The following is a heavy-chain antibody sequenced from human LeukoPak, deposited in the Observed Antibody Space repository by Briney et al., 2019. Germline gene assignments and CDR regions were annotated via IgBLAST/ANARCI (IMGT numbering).Heavy chain of an antibody. CDR3: ASPWPYSGSYYDYYYYMDV. Sequence: SETLSLTCTVSGGSISSSSYYWGWIRQPPGKGLEWIGSIYYSGSTYYNPSLKSRVTISVDTSKNQFSLKLSSVTAADTAVYYCASPWPYSGSYYDYYYYMDVWGKGTTVTVSS. V-gene: IGHV4-39*01. J-gene: IGHJ6*03. CDR1: GGSISSSSYY. CDR2: IYYSGST. D-gene: IGHD1-26*01.